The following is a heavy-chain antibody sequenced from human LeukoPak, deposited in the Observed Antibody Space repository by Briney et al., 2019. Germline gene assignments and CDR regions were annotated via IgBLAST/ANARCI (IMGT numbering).Heavy chain of an antibody. CDR3: ARGKPFDY. V-gene: IGHV3-7*01. Sequence: GGSLRLSCAASGFTFSSYAMSWVRQAPGKGLEWVANIKQDGSEKYYVDSVKGRFTISRDNAKNSLYLQMNSLRAEDTAVYYCARGKPFDYWGQGTLVTVSS. CDR1: GFTFSSYA. J-gene: IGHJ4*02. CDR2: IKQDGSEK.